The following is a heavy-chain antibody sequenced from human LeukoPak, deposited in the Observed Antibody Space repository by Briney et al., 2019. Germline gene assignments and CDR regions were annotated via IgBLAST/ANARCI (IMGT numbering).Heavy chain of an antibody. D-gene: IGHD3-16*01. CDR3: ARHELSGLITPETPLDP. CDR1: GGSITTNY. V-gene: IGHV4-59*08. J-gene: IGHJ5*02. Sequence: SETLSLTCIVSGGSITTNYWSWIRQPPGRGLEWIGYIYYSGGTNYNPSLRSRVKISVDTSKSQFSLKLTSVTAADTAVYYCARHELSGLITPETPLDPWGQGTLVTVSS. CDR2: IYYSGGT.